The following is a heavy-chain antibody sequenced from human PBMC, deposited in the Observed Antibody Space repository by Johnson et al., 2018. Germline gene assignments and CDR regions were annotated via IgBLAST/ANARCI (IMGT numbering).Heavy chain of an antibody. CDR2: IWYDGSHD. Sequence: QVQLVESGGGVVRPGRSLGLSCEASGFNFSSYGMHWVRQTPAKGLEWVAVIWYDGSHDFYADSVKGRFTVSRDNVKNILYLQRNRLSAEDTAAYYCVRDPDYGDRSVRDYTSGLDVWGQGTTVTVSS. CDR1: GFNFSSYG. CDR3: VRDPDYGDRSVRDYTSGLDV. D-gene: IGHD4-17*01. V-gene: IGHV3-33*01. J-gene: IGHJ6*02.